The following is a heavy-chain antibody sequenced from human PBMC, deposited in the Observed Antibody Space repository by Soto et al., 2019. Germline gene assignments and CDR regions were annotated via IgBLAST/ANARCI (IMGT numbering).Heavy chain of an antibody. V-gene: IGHV4-59*08. D-gene: IGHD6-13*01. Sequence: QVQLQESGPGLVKPSETLSLSCTVSGGSLSHYYWGWIRQSPGKGLEWIGSIFYSGSTNYNPSLKSRVTISLDTSKNQFSLKVSSVTAADTALYYCARREDGGSWYGSFDYWGQGALVTVSP. CDR2: IFYSGST. CDR1: GGSLSHYY. CDR3: ARREDGGSWYGSFDY. J-gene: IGHJ4*02.